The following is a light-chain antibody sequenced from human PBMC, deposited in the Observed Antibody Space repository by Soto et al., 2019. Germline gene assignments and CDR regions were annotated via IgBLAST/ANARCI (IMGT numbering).Light chain of an antibody. CDR3: QKYNSAPP. J-gene: IGKJ5*01. CDR1: QGISNY. V-gene: IGKV1-27*01. Sequence: DIQMTQSPSSLSASVGDRVTITCRASQGISNYLAWYQQKPGKVPKLLIYAASTLQSGVPSRFSGSGSGTDFTLPISSLQPEDVATYYCQKYNSAPPFGQGTRLEIK. CDR2: AAS.